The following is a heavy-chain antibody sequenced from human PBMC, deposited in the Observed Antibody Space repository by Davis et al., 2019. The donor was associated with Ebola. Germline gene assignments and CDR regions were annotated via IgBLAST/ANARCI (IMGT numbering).Heavy chain of an antibody. CDR2: ISSGGSYI. D-gene: IGHD3-22*01. J-gene: IGHJ4*02. CDR3: ARGSGSAYGGGFDY. CDR1: GFSLSSYS. Sequence: GESLKISCAAAGFSLSSYSMNWVRQAPGKGLEWVSSISSGGSYIFYADSMKDRFTISRDNAKNSLYLQMNSLRAEDTAVYYCARGSGSAYGGGFDYWGQGTLVTVSS. V-gene: IGHV3-21*01.